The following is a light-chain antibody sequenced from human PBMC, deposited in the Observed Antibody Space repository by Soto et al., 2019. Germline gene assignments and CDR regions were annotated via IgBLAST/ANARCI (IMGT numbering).Light chain of an antibody. CDR3: QQRNVWPPIT. V-gene: IGKV1-5*01. CDR1: QTISGW. CDR2: DAS. Sequence: DIHMTQSPATLSSSVGDTVTITCRASQTISGWLAWYQQRPGKAPNLLIFDASTLESGVPSRFSGSGSGTEFTLTISSLEPEDFAVYYCQQRNVWPPITFGQGTKVDIK. J-gene: IGKJ1*01.